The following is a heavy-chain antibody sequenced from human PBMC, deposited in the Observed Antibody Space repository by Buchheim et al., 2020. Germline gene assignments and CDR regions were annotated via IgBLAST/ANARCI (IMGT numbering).Heavy chain of an antibody. CDR3: AKTALVYGDYENYFDY. J-gene: IGHJ4*02. CDR1: GFSFSRYE. D-gene: IGHD4-17*01. Sequence: EVQLVESGGGLVQPGGSLRLSCAASGFSFSRYEMNWVRQAPGKGLEWIAYISGDGSVIHYANSVKGRFSISRDNAQNSLFLQMNSLRDADTATYYCAKTALVYGDYENYFDYWGQRAL. CDR2: ISGDGSVI. V-gene: IGHV3-48*03.